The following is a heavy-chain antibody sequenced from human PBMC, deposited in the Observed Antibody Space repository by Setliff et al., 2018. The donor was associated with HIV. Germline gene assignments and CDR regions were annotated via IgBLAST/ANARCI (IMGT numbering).Heavy chain of an antibody. CDR1: GYSISSGYY. V-gene: IGHV4-38-2*01. CDR3: ARVYSGYDWSPAGARTRYFDY. Sequence: SETLSLTCAVSGYSISSGYYWGWIRQPPGKGLEWIGSIYHSGSTYSNPSLKSRVTISVDTSTNQFSLKLSSVTAADTAVYYCARVYSGYDWSPAGARTRYFDYWGQGTLVTVSS. CDR2: IYHSGST. J-gene: IGHJ4*02. D-gene: IGHD5-12*01.